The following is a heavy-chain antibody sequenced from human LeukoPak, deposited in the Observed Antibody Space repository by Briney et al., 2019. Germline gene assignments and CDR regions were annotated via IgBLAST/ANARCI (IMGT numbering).Heavy chain of an antibody. CDR1: GGSISNYY. CDR3: ARLDAAAGRYLQFFY. D-gene: IGHD5-24*01. Sequence: SQTLSLTCTVAGGSISNYYWSWIRQSPEKGLEWIGYIHDSGSTNYNPSLKSRVTISVDTSKNQFSLKLSSVTAADTAVYYCARLDAAAGRYLQFFYWGQGTLVTVSS. CDR2: IHDSGST. J-gene: IGHJ4*02. V-gene: IGHV4-59*08.